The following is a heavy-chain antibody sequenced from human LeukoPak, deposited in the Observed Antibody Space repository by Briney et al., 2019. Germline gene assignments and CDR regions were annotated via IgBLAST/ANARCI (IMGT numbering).Heavy chain of an antibody. Sequence: PGGSLRLSCAASGFTFSRYEMNWVRQAPGKGLEGVSYISSSGSTIYYADSVKGRFTISRDNAKNSLYLQMNSLRAEDTAVYYCARSTTVTNFDYWGQGTLVTVSS. CDR3: ARSTTVTNFDY. D-gene: IGHD4-17*01. J-gene: IGHJ4*02. CDR1: GFTFSRYE. CDR2: ISSSGSTI. V-gene: IGHV3-48*03.